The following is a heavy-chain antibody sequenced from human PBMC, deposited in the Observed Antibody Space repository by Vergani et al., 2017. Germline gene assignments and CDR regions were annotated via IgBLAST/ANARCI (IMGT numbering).Heavy chain of an antibody. Sequence: QVQLVQSGAEVKKPGASVKVSCKASGYTFTNYGISWVRQAPGQGLEWMGWISTYNGNTNYAQKLQGRVTMTTDTSTSTAYMELRSLTSDDTAVYYCARDRRPRTYYDFWSGYSKFDPWGQGTLVTVSS. J-gene: IGHJ5*02. CDR1: GYTFTNYG. D-gene: IGHD3-3*01. V-gene: IGHV1-18*01. CDR3: ARDRRPRTYYDFWSGYSKFDP. CDR2: ISTYNGNT.